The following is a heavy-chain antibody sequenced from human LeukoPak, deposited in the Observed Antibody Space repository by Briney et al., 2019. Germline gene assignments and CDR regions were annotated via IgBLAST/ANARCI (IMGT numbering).Heavy chain of an antibody. V-gene: IGHV1-2*02. Sequence: GASVKVSCKASGHTFTGYYMHWVRQAPGQGLEWMGWINPNSGGTNYAQKFQGRVTMTRDTSIGTAYMELNRLRSDDTAVYYCARGSYDSSDFEYFHHWGQGTLDTVSS. CDR2: INPNSGGT. D-gene: IGHD3-22*01. J-gene: IGHJ1*01. CDR3: ARGSYDSSDFEYFHH. CDR1: GHTFTGYY.